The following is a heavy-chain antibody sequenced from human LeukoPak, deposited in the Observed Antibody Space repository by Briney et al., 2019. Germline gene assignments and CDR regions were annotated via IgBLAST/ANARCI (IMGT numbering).Heavy chain of an antibody. CDR3: ARDRYQFDP. Sequence: VKVSCKAXGGXFXSYAISWVRQAPGQGLEWMGGIIPIFGTANYAQKFQGRVTITADESTSTAYMELSSLRSEDTAVYYCARDRYQFDPWGQGTLVTVSS. D-gene: IGHD3-9*01. CDR1: GGXFXSYA. J-gene: IGHJ5*02. V-gene: IGHV1-69*13. CDR2: IIPIFGTA.